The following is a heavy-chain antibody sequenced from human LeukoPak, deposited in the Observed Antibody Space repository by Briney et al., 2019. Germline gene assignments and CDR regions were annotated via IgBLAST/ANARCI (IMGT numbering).Heavy chain of an antibody. Sequence: GGPLRLSCAASGFPFDDYAMHWVRQAPGKGLEWVSGIRWSSDSVGYADSVRGRFTISRDKAKNSLYLQMNSLRAEDTALYYCVKDFGQTTAAIAYWGQGTLVTVSS. CDR2: IRWSSDSV. D-gene: IGHD2-2*01. CDR3: VKDFGQTTAAIAY. J-gene: IGHJ4*02. V-gene: IGHV3-9*01. CDR1: GFPFDDYA.